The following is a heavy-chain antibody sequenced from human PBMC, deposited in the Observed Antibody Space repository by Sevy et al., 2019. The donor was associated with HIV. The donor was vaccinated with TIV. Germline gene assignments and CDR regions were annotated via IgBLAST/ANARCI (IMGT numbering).Heavy chain of an antibody. CDR2: ISYDGSNK. J-gene: IGHJ6*02. CDR3: ARERFYDSSGRYYYYYGMDV. Sequence: GESLKISCAASGFTFSSYAVHWVRQAPGKGLEWVAVISYDGSNKYYADSVKGRFTISRDNSKNTLYLQMNSLRGEDTAVYYCARERFYDSSGRYYYYYGMDVWGQGTTVTVSS. D-gene: IGHD3-22*01. V-gene: IGHV3-30-3*01. CDR1: GFTFSSYA.